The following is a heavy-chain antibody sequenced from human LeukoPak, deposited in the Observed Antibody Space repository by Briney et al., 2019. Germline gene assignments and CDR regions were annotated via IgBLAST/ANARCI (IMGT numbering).Heavy chain of an antibody. J-gene: IGHJ4*02. CDR2: IKQDGRET. V-gene: IGHV3-7*01. Sequence: GGSLRLSCAASGFTFSNYWMSWVRWAPGKGLEWVANIKQDGRETYYVDSVKGRFTISRDIAENSLYLQMNSLRVEDTAVYYCARDRGFDYRDTGSFGQWGQGTLVTVSS. CDR3: ARDRGFDYRDTGSFGQ. CDR1: GFTFSNYW. D-gene: IGHD3-10*01.